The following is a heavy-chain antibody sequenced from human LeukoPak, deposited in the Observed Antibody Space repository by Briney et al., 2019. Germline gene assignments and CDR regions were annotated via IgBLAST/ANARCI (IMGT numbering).Heavy chain of an antibody. CDR3: ARVIPYIVVVPAAMGWFDP. J-gene: IGHJ5*02. CDR1: GGSFSGYY. Sequence: PSETLSLTCAVYGGSFSGYYWSWIRQPPGKGLEWIGEINHSGSTNYNPSLKSRVTISVDTSKNQFSLKLSSVTAADTAVYYRARVIPYIVVVPAAMGWFDPWGQGTLVTVSS. CDR2: INHSGST. V-gene: IGHV4-34*01. D-gene: IGHD2-2*01.